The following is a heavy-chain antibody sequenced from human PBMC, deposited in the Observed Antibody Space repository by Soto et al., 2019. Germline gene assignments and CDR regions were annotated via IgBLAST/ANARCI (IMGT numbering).Heavy chain of an antibody. Sequence: PGGSLRLSCAASGFTFSSYSMSWVRQAPGKGLEWVSAISGSGGSTYYADSVKGRFTISRDNSKNTLYLQMNSLRAEDTAVYYCAKTIITMIVVDPFDYWGQGTLVTVSS. J-gene: IGHJ4*02. CDR1: GFTFSSYS. CDR2: ISGSGGST. CDR3: AKTIITMIVVDPFDY. V-gene: IGHV3-23*01. D-gene: IGHD3-22*01.